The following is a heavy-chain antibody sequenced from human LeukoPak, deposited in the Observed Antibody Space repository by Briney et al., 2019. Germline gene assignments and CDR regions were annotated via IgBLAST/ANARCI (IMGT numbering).Heavy chain of an antibody. V-gene: IGHV4-39*01. CDR2: IYYSGNP. D-gene: IGHD3-10*01. Sequence: SETLSLTCTVSGGSIISSSYYWGWIRQPPGRGLEWIGNIYYSGNPYYNPSLKSRVTISVDTSKNQFSLKLSSVTAVDTAVYYCARHENGDNYFDNWGQGTLVSVSA. CDR1: GGSIISSSYY. CDR3: ARHENGDNYFDN. J-gene: IGHJ4*02.